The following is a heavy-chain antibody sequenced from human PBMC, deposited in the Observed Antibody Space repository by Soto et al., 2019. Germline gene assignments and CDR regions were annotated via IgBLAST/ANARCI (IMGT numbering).Heavy chain of an antibody. D-gene: IGHD4-17*01. V-gene: IGHV3-48*01. CDR1: GFTFSSYS. J-gene: IGHJ4*02. CDR3: ATVTTGGAFDY. CDR2: ISSSSSTI. Sequence: EVQLVESGGGLVQPGGSLRLSCAASGFTFSSYSMNWVRQAPGKGLEWVSYISSSSSTIYYADSVKGRFTISRDNAKNSLYLQMNSLRAEDTAVYYCATVTTGGAFDYWGQGTLVTVSS.